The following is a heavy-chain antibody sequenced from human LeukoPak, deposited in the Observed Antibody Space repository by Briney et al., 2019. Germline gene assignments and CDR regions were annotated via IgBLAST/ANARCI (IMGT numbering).Heavy chain of an antibody. CDR1: GFTFSSYA. Sequence: GGSLRLSCAASGFTFSSYAMSWVRQPPGKGLEWVSTISNSAPSTYYADSVKGRFTISRDNSKNTLYLQMNSLTADDTAIYYCAKATGTLDNWGQGTLVIVS. J-gene: IGHJ4*02. CDR2: ISNSAPST. CDR3: AKATGTLDN. D-gene: IGHD1-1*01. V-gene: IGHV3-23*01.